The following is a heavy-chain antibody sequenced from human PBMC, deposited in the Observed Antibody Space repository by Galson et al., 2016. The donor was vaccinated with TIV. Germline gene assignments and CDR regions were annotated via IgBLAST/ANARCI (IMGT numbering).Heavy chain of an antibody. J-gene: IGHJ4*02. D-gene: IGHD4/OR15-4a*01. CDR1: GGSISSTTYY. Sequence: TLSLTCTVSGGSISSTTYYWSWIRQHPGKGLEWIGYIYYSGNTYYNPSLKSLLTISVDTSKNQFSLKLSSVTAADTAVYYCARAKIPGRLWGLSYSDYWGQGTLVTVSS. CDR3: ARAKIPGRLWGLSYSDY. CDR2: IYYSGNT. V-gene: IGHV4-31*01.